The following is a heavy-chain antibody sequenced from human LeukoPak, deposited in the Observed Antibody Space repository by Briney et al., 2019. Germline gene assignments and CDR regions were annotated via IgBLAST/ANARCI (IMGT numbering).Heavy chain of an antibody. CDR2: ISSSSSYI. CDR1: GFTFSSYA. Sequence: GGSLRLSCAASGFTFSSYAMSWVRQAPGKGLEWVSSISSSSSYIYYADSVKGRFTISRDNAKNSLYLQMNSLRAEDTAVYYCARGNVDTAMVTHYWGQGTLVTASS. V-gene: IGHV3-21*01. J-gene: IGHJ4*02. CDR3: ARGNVDTAMVTHY. D-gene: IGHD5-18*01.